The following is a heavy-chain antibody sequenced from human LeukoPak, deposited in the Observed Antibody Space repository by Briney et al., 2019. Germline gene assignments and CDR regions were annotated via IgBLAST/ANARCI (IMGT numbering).Heavy chain of an antibody. Sequence: GGSLRLSCAASGFTFSSYGMHWVRQAPGKGREWVAFIRYVGSNKYYADSVKGRFTISRDNSKNTLYLQMNSLRAEDTAVYYCAKDRGYCSSTSCILSTPWGQGTLVTVSS. CDR2: IRYVGSNK. V-gene: IGHV3-30*02. J-gene: IGHJ5*02. D-gene: IGHD2-2*03. CDR3: AKDRGYCSSTSCILSTP. CDR1: GFTFSSYG.